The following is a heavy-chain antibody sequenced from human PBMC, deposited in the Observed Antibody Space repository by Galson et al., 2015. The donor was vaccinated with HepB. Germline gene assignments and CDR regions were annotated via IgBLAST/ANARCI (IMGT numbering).Heavy chain of an antibody. CDR3: AKEIRPNDY. J-gene: IGHJ4*02. Sequence: SLRLSCAASGFSFSTSAMAWVRQAPGKGLEWVSSISISGGTSYTGSVKGRFTISRDNSKNTLYLQLHSLRVEDTAIYFCAKEIRPNDYWGQGTLVTVSS. CDR1: GFSFSTSA. D-gene: IGHD4-17*01. CDR2: ISISGGT. V-gene: IGHV3-23*01.